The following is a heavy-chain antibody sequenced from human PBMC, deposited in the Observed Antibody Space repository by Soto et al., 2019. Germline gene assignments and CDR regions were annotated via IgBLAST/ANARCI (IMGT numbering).Heavy chain of an antibody. CDR1: GYTFTRYD. J-gene: IGHJ6*03. D-gene: IGHD6-6*01. CDR3: ARLSEESSSSNYYYFYMDV. CDR2: MNPQTGNT. Sequence: GSCKASGYTFTRYDITWVRQATGQGLEWMGWMNPQTGNTAYAEKFQGRVTMTRSTSINTAYMELSGLRSEDTAVYYCARLSEESSSSNYYYFYMDVWGKGSTVTVSS. V-gene: IGHV1-8*01.